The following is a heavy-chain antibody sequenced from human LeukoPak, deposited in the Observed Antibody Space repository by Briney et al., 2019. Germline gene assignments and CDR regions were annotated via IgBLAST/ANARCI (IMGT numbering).Heavy chain of an antibody. CDR1: GYTFTSYG. D-gene: IGHD3-10*01. V-gene: IGHV1-18*01. CDR3: ARVRDYFDAFDI. Sequence: ASVKVSCKASGYTFTSYGISWVRQAPGQGLKWMGWISAYNGNTNYAQKLQGRVTMTTDTSTSTAYMELRSMRSDDTAVYYCARVRDYFDAFDIWGQGTMVTVSS. J-gene: IGHJ3*02. CDR2: ISAYNGNT.